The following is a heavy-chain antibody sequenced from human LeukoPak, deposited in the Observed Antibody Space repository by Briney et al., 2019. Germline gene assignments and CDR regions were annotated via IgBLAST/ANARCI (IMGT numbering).Heavy chain of an antibody. V-gene: IGHV4-30-2*01. J-gene: IGHJ4*02. D-gene: IGHD6-13*01. CDR2: IYQSGST. CDR3: GRGGIAAAASGIDY. Sequence: PPQTLSLTCAVSGGSISSGGYSWSWIRQPPGKGLEWIGYIYQSGSTYYNPSLKSRVTISVDRSKNQFSLKLSSVTAADTAVYYCGRGGIAAAASGIDYWGQGTLVTVSS. CDR1: GGSISSGGYS.